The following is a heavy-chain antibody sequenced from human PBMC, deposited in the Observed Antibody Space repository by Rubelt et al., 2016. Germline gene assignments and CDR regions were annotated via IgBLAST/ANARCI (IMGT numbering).Heavy chain of an antibody. CDR2: IYYRGTT. CDR3: AGGSAVKQLAVDY. V-gene: IGHV4-59*12. CDR1: GGSISSYY. D-gene: IGHD1-1*01. J-gene: IGHJ4*02. Sequence: QVQLQESGPGLVKPSETLSLTCTVSGGSISSYYWSWIRQPPGKGLEWIGYIYYRGTTNYSPSLRSRVSMSVATSKNQFSLGRTSVTAADTAIYYCAGGSAVKQLAVDYWGQGTPVIVSS.